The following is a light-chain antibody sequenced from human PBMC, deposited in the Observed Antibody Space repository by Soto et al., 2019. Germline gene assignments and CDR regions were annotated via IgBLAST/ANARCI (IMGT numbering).Light chain of an antibody. CDR2: GAS. CDR3: QQYNNWWT. J-gene: IGKJ1*01. Sequence: EIVMTQSPATLSVSPGERATLSCRANQSVNSNLAWYQQKPGQAPRLLISGASTRATGIPARFSGSGSETEFXLTISSLQSEDFAVYYCQQYNNWWTFGQGTKVE. V-gene: IGKV3-15*01. CDR1: QSVNSN.